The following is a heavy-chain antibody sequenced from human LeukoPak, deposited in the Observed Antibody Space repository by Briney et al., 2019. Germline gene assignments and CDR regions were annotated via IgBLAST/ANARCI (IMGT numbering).Heavy chain of an antibody. CDR3: AKKVRSHGYSYDYLSY. J-gene: IGHJ4*02. D-gene: IGHD5-18*01. CDR2: ICGSGSST. CDR1: GFTFSSYA. Sequence: GGSLRLSCAASGFTFSSYAMSWVRQAPGKRLWWVSAICGSGSSTYSADSVKGRFTISRDNSKNTLYLQINSLRAEDTTVYYCAKKVRSHGYSYDYLSYWGQGNLVTVSS. V-gene: IGHV3-23*01.